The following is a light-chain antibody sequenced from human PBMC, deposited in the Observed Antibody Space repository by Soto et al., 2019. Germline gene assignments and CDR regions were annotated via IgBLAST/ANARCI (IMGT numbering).Light chain of an antibody. CDR3: QQHKTYPVT. CDR2: KAS. Sequence: DIPMTQSPSTLSASVGDRVIITCRASQSVSSWLAWYQHKPGKAPKLLIYKASRLDSGRPSRFSGSGSGTEFTLTINSLQPDDFATYYCQQHKTYPVTFGQGTRLEVK. J-gene: IGKJ5*01. V-gene: IGKV1-5*03. CDR1: QSVSSW.